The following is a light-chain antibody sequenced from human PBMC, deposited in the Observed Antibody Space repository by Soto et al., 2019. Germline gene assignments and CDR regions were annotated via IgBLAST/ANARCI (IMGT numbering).Light chain of an antibody. Sequence: QTVVTQEPSFSVSPGGTVTLTCGLNSGSVSTGYYPSWYQQTPGQPPRTLIYNTNTRSSGVPGRFSGSILGNKAALTITGAQADDESDYYCVLYMGGGISVFGGGTKLTVL. V-gene: IGLV8-61*01. CDR3: VLYMGGGISV. J-gene: IGLJ3*02. CDR1: SGSVSTGYY. CDR2: NTN.